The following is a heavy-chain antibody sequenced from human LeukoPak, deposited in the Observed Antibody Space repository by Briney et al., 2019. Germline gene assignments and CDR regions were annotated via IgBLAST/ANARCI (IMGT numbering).Heavy chain of an antibody. CDR2: ISSSGSTI. V-gene: IGHV3-11*04. Sequence: GGSLRLSCAASGFTFSDYYMSWLRQAPGKGLEWVSYISSSGSTIFYADSMKGRFPISRDNTKNSLYLEMNSLRAEDTAVYYCARGPALLTGYYPYYFDYWGQGTLVTVSS. CDR3: ARGPALLTGYYPYYFDY. D-gene: IGHD3-9*01. J-gene: IGHJ4*02. CDR1: GFTFSDYY.